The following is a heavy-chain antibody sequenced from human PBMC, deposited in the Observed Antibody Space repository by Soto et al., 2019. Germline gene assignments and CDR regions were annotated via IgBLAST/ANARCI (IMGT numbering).Heavy chain of an antibody. CDR1: GFTFSSYG. J-gene: IGHJ4*02. CDR2: ISYDGSNK. D-gene: IGHD3-10*01. V-gene: IGHV3-30*18. Sequence: PGGSLRLSCAASGFTFSSYGMHWVRQAPGKGLEWVAVISYDGSNKYYADSVKGRFTISRDNSKNTLYLQMNSLRAEDTAVYYCAKDEYYYGSGSYLFDYWGQGTLVTVSS. CDR3: AKDEYYYGSGSYLFDY.